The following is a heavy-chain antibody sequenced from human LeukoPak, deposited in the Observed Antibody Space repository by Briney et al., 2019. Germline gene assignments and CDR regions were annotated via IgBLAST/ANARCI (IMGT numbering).Heavy chain of an antibody. CDR2: INHSGST. CDR1: GGSFSGYY. D-gene: IGHD5-12*01. CDR3: ARRRGISGYANYNWFDP. Sequence: SETLSLTCAVYGGSFSGYYWSWIRQPPGKGLEWIGEINHSGSTNYNPSLKSRATISVDTSKNQFSLKLSSVTAADTAVYYCARRRGISGYANYNWFDPWGQGTLVTVSS. V-gene: IGHV4-34*01. J-gene: IGHJ5*02.